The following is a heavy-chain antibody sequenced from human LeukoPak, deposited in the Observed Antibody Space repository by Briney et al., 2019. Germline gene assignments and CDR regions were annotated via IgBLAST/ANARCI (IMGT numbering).Heavy chain of an antibody. CDR2: ISYDGSNK. V-gene: IGHV3-30*03. CDR3: ARPAGAAAPLDY. J-gene: IGHJ4*02. D-gene: IGHD6-13*01. CDR1: EFTVSSNF. Sequence: GGSLRLSCAASEFTVSSNFIGWIRQAPGKGLEWVAVISYDGSNKYYADSVKGRFTISRDNSKNTLYLQMNSLRAEDTAVYYCARPAGAAAPLDYWGQGTLVTVSS.